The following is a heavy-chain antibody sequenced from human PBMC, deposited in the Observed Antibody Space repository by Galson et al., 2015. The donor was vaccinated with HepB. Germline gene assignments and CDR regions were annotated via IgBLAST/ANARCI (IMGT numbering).Heavy chain of an antibody. CDR1: GGTFSSYA. D-gene: IGHD2-2*01. J-gene: IGHJ6*02. Sequence: SVKVSCKASGGTFSSYAISWVRQAPGQGLEWMGGIIPIFGTANYAQKFQGRVTITADESTSTAYMELSSLRSEDTAVYYCARGRLTQYQRQNYYYGMDVWGQGTTVTVSS. CDR2: IIPIFGTA. V-gene: IGHV1-69*13. CDR3: ARGRLTQYQRQNYYYGMDV.